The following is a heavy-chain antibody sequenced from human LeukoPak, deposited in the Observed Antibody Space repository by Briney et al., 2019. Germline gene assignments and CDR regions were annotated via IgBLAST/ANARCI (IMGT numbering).Heavy chain of an antibody. V-gene: IGHV1-2*02. D-gene: IGHD4-17*01. CDR3: ARDRVTTNTPYFDS. Sequence: ASVKVSCKTSGFTFTGYYMHWVRQAPGQGLEWMGWINLNSGGTNYAQNFQGRVTMTRDTSITTAYMELSRLTSDDTAVYHCARDRVTTNTPYFDSWGQGTLVTVSS. J-gene: IGHJ4*02. CDR2: INLNSGGT. CDR1: GFTFTGYY.